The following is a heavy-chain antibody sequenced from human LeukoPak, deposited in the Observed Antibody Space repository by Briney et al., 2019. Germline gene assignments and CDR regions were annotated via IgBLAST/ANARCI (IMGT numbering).Heavy chain of an antibody. D-gene: IGHD3-22*01. CDR3: ARLNTYYYDSSGYYLGY. CDR1: GYSFTSYW. Sequence: LGESLKISCKGSGYSFTSYWIGWVRQMPGKGLEWMGIIYPGDSDTRYSPSFQGQVTISADKSISTAYLQWSSLKASDTAMYYCARLNTYYYDSSGYYLGYRGQGTLVTVSS. CDR2: IYPGDSDT. V-gene: IGHV5-51*01. J-gene: IGHJ4*02.